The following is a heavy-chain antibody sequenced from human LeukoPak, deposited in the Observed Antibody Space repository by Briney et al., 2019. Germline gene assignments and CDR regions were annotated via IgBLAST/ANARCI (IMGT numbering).Heavy chain of an antibody. CDR2: INHSGST. J-gene: IGHJ4*02. Sequence: PSETLSLTCAVYGGSFSGYYWSWIRQPPGKGLEWIGEINHSGSTNYNPSLKSRVTVSVDTSKNQFSLKLSSVTAADTAVYYCASGLTMVRGVIPHYWGQGTLVTDSS. D-gene: IGHD3-10*01. CDR1: GGSFSGYY. CDR3: ASGLTMVRGVIPHY. V-gene: IGHV4-34*01.